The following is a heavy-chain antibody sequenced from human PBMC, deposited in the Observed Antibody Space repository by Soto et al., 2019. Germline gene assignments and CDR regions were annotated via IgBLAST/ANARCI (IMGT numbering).Heavy chain of an antibody. Sequence: PSETLSLTCTVSGGSISSYYWSWIRQPPGKGLEWIGYIYYSGSTNYNPSLKSRVTISVDTSKNQFSLKLSSVTAADTAVYYCGRHYDILPGSIGFDYWGQGTLVTVSS. CDR3: GRHYDILPGSIGFDY. V-gene: IGHV4-59*08. D-gene: IGHD3-9*01. J-gene: IGHJ4*02. CDR1: GGSISSYY. CDR2: IYYSGST.